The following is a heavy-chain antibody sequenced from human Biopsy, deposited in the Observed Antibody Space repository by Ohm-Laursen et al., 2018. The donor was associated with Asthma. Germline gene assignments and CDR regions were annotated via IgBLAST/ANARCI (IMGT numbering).Heavy chain of an antibody. CDR1: GGTLSNFA. CDR3: ARPSPNRDILYYYYHMDV. J-gene: IGHJ6*02. V-gene: IGHV1-69*13. D-gene: IGHD3-3*02. CDR2: IMTVFGTT. Sequence: SVKVSCKAPGGTLSNFAISWVRQAPGQGLEWLGGIMTVFGTTNYAQKSQGRVTITADESTSTAYMEVTSLRSEDTAIYYCARPSPNRDILYYYYHMDVWGQGTTVIVSS.